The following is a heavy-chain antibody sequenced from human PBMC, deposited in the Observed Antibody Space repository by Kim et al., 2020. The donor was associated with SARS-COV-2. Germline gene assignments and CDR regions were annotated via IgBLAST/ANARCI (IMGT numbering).Heavy chain of an antibody. CDR3: AKAEGPGAVAADY. V-gene: IGHV3-30*18. CDR1: GFTFSSYG. D-gene: IGHD6-19*01. J-gene: IGHJ4*02. CDR2: ISYDGSNK. Sequence: GGSLRLSCAASGFTFSSYGMHWVRQAPGKGLEWVAVISYDGSNKYYADSVKGRFTISRDNSKNTLYLQMNSLRAEDTAVYYCAKAEGPGAVAADYWGQGTLVTVSS.